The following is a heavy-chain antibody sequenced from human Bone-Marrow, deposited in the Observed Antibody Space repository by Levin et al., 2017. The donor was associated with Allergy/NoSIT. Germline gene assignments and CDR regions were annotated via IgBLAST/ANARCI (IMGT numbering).Heavy chain of an antibody. CDR3: ARVAGLRYFDWLLYADWFDP. D-gene: IGHD3-9*01. V-gene: IGHV4-34*01. J-gene: IGHJ5*02. CDR1: GGSFSGYY. Sequence: GSLRLSCAVYGGSFSGYYWSWIRQPPGKGLEWIGEINHSGSTNYNPSLKSRVTISVDTSKNQFSLKLSSVTAADTAVYYCARVAGLRYFDWLLYADWFDPWGQGTLVTVSS. CDR2: INHSGST.